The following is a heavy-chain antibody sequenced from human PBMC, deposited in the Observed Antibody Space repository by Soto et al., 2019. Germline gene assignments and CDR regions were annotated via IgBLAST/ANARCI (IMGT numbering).Heavy chain of an antibody. D-gene: IGHD3-10*01. CDR2: INAGNGNT. V-gene: IGHV1-3*01. CDR3: ARSKYGSGRYSFTCLDT. Sequence: SLKVSCKASGYTFTSYAMHWVRQAPGQRLEWMGWINAGNGNTKYSQKSQSRVTITRATSSSTASMELSSPRSEDTAVYYCARSKYGSGRYSFTCLDTWGQGTLVTVSS. CDR1: GYTFTSYA. J-gene: IGHJ5*02.